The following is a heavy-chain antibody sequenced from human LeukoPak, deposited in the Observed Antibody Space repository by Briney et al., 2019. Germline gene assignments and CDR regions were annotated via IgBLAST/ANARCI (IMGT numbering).Heavy chain of an antibody. CDR3: ASSSGSYEIDY. CDR2: IYYSGST. D-gene: IGHD3-10*01. Sequence: PSETLSLTCTVSGGSISNYYWCWIRQPPGKGLEWIGYIYYSGSTNYNPSLKSRVTISVDTSKNQFSLKLSSVTAADTAVYYCASSSGSYEIDYWGQGTLVTVSS. V-gene: IGHV4-59*01. J-gene: IGHJ4*02. CDR1: GGSISNYY.